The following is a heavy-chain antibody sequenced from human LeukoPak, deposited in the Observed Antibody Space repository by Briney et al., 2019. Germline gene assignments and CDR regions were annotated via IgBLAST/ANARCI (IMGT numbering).Heavy chain of an antibody. J-gene: IGHJ4*02. CDR2: IKQDGSEK. V-gene: IGHV3-7*01. CDR3: ARVGYSDFWSGYYWDY. CDR1: GFTFSSYW. Sequence: GGSLRLSCAASGFTFSSYWMSWVRQAPGKGLEWVANIKQDGSEKYYVDSVKGRFTISRDNAKNSLYLQMNSLRAEDTAVYYCARVGYSDFWSGYYWDYWGQGTLATVSS. D-gene: IGHD3-3*01.